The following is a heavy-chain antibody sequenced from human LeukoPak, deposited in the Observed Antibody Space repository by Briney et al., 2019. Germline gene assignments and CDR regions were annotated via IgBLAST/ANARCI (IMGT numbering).Heavy chain of an antibody. CDR2: ISGNGGKT. J-gene: IGHJ4*02. Sequence: GGSLRLSCAASGFTFSTYAMTWVRQAPGKGLEWVSAISGNGGKTYYTNSVRGRFTISRDNSKNTLYLQMNSLRAEDTAVYYCAKDHGWLSAAWGQGTLVTVSS. V-gene: IGHV3-23*01. D-gene: IGHD5-12*01. CDR1: GFTFSTYA. CDR3: AKDHGWLSAA.